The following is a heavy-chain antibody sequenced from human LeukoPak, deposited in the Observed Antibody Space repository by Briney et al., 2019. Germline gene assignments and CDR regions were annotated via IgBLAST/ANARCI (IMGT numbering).Heavy chain of an antibody. CDR3: ASRNSYYYGSGPFDY. D-gene: IGHD3-10*01. J-gene: IGHJ4*01. CDR2: IYHSGST. CDR1: GVSISSGGDF. V-gene: IGHV4-31*03. Sequence: PSETLSLTCTVSGVSISSGGDFWSWIRQHPGRGLEWFGYIYHSGSTYYNPSLQSRLIISVDASKNQVSLKLRSVTAAATAVYYCASRNSYYYGSGPFDYWGQGTLVTVSS.